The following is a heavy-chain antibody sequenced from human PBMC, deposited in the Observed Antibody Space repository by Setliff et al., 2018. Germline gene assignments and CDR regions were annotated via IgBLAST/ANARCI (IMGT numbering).Heavy chain of an antibody. D-gene: IGHD2-21*01. J-gene: IGHJ4*02. CDR3: ASGDWFYFDC. CDR2: INQDGSGK. V-gene: IGHV3-7*01. CDR1: GFSFSTYA. Sequence: PGGSLRLSCAASGFSFSTYAMNWVRQAPGKGLEWVANINQDGSGKYYVDSVRGRFTISRDTAKNSVYLQMNSLRAEDTAVYYCASGDWFYFDCWGQGTLGTVSS.